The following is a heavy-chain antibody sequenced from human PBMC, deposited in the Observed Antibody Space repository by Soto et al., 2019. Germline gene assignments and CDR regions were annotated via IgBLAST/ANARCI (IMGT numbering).Heavy chain of an antibody. J-gene: IGHJ4*02. CDR3: ARDTSDFAFAWASEY. V-gene: IGHV3-33*01. CDR1: GFPFSNYG. CDR2: IWSHGNDK. Sequence: QVQLVESGGGVVQPGRSLRLSCAASGFPFSNYGMHWFRQVPGKGLEWVAVIWSHGNDKFYAHSVKGRFTISRDNSNNTRYLQMNSLRAADTVVYYCARDTSDFAFAWASEYWGQGTRVTVSS. D-gene: IGHD3-16*01.